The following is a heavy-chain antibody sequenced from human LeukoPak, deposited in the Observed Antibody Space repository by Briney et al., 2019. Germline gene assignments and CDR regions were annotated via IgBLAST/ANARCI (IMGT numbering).Heavy chain of an antibody. CDR2: IYHSGST. CDR1: GGSISSGGYY. Sequence: SETLSLTFTVSGGSISSGGYYWSWIRQPPGKGLEWIGYIYHSGSTYYNPSLKSRVTISVDTSKNQFSLELSSVTAADTAVYYCARGGVAAAGFDYWGQGTLVTVSS. D-gene: IGHD6-13*01. CDR3: ARGGVAAAGFDY. J-gene: IGHJ4*02. V-gene: IGHV4-61*08.